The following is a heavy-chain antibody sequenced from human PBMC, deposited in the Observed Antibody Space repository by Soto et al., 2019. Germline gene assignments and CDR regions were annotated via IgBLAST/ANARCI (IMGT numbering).Heavy chain of an antibody. CDR1: GDSVSSNSAA. CDR3: ARDRRNTAMVNYYYYGMDV. J-gene: IGHJ6*02. Sequence: SQTLSLTCAISGDSVSSNSAAWNWIRQSPSRGLEWLGRTYYRSKWYNDYAVSVKSRITINPDTSKNQFSLQLNSVTPEDTAVYYCARDRRNTAMVNYYYYGMDVWGQGTTVTVSS. V-gene: IGHV6-1*01. D-gene: IGHD5-18*01. CDR2: TYYRSKWYN.